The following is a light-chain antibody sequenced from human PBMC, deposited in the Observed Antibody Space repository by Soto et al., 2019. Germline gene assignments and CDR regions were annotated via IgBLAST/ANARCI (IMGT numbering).Light chain of an antibody. V-gene: IGLV1-44*01. Sequence: QSVLTQPPSASGTPGQRVTTSCSGSNSNVGSNTVDWYQQLPGTAPKLLIYHNNQRPSGVPDRLSGSKSGTSASLAISGLQSEDEADYYCAAWDDSLNAVVFGGGTKLTVL. CDR2: HNN. CDR1: NSNVGSNT. CDR3: AAWDDSLNAVV. J-gene: IGLJ2*01.